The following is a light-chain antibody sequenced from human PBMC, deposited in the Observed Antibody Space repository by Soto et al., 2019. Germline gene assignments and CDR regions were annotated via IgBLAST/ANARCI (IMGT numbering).Light chain of an antibody. Sequence: IQVNQSPSFLSAYVGDRVTITCRASQGINIFLAWFQQKPGKAPNLLISAASTLQSGVPSRFSGSGSETEFTLTITSLQPEDSATYYCQQRNSYPRTFGHVTNVDIK. CDR3: QQRNSYPRT. CDR1: QGINIF. V-gene: IGKV1-9*01. CDR2: AAS. J-gene: IGKJ3*01.